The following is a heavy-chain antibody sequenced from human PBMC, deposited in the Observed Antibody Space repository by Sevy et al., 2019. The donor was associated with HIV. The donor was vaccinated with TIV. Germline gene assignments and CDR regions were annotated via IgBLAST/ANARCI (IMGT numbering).Heavy chain of an antibody. Sequence: GGSLRLSCAASGFTFSSYAMSWVRQAPGKGLEWVSAISGSGGSTYYADSVKGRFTISRDNSKNTLYLQMNSLRAEDRAVYYCAKDFIFVRRIKDSSGYDRRWGLDVWGQGTTVTVSS. J-gene: IGHJ6*02. CDR1: GFTFSSYA. CDR3: AKDFIFVRRIKDSSGYDRRWGLDV. V-gene: IGHV3-23*01. CDR2: ISGSGGST. D-gene: IGHD3-22*01.